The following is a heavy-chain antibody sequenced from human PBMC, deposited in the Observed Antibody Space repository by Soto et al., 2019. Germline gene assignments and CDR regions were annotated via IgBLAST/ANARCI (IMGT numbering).Heavy chain of an antibody. CDR3: ARGSTYILTGYYRY. V-gene: IGHV4-34*01. Sequence: SETLSLTCAVYGGSFSGYYWSWIRQPPGKGLEWIGEINHSGSTNYNPSLKSRVTISVDTSKNQFSLKLSSVTAADTAVYYCARGSTYILTGYYRYWGQGTLVTVSS. J-gene: IGHJ4*02. CDR2: INHSGST. CDR1: GGSFSGYY. D-gene: IGHD3-9*01.